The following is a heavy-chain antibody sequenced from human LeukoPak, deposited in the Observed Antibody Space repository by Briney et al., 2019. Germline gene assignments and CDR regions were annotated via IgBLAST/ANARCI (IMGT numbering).Heavy chain of an antibody. V-gene: IGHV3-21*01. D-gene: IGHD6-19*01. CDR3: ARAKGAVAEVDY. CDR1: GFTFSSYS. CDR2: ISSSSSYI. J-gene: IGHJ4*02. Sequence: GGSLRLSCAASGFTFSSYSMNWVRQAPGKGLEWVSSISSSSSYIYYADSVKGRFTISRDNAKNSLYLQMNSLRAGDTAVYYCARAKGAVAEVDYWGQGTLVTVSS.